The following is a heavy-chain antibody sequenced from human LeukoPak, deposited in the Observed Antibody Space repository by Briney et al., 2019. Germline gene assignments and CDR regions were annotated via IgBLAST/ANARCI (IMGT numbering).Heavy chain of an antibody. CDR2: ISGSGGST. D-gene: IGHD3-10*01. CDR3: AREKGRGVISPYFDS. J-gene: IGHJ4*02. V-gene: IGHV3-23*01. Sequence: GGSLRLSCAVSGFTFSSYDMSWVRQAPGKGLEWVSAISGSGGSTYYADSVKGRFTISRDNSKNTLFLQMYSLRAEDTAVYYCAREKGRGVISPYFDSWGQGTLVTVSS. CDR1: GFTFSSYD.